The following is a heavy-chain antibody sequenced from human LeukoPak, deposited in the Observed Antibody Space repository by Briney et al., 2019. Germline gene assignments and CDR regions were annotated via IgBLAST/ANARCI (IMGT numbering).Heavy chain of an antibody. V-gene: IGHV3-21*03. CDR3: TTVGRGYSYGSPIDY. CDR1: GFTFSSYS. CDR2: ISSSSSYI. J-gene: IGHJ4*02. D-gene: IGHD5-18*01. Sequence: PGGSLRLSCAASGFTFSSYSMNWVRQAPGKGLEWVSSISSSSSYIYYADSVKGRFTISRDNAKNSLYLQMNSLKTEDTAVYYCTTVGRGYSYGSPIDYWGQGTLVTVSS.